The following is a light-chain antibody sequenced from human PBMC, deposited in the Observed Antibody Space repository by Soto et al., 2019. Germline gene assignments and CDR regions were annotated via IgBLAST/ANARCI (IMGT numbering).Light chain of an antibody. CDR2: AAS. V-gene: IGKV1-6*02. CDR1: QDIRND. J-gene: IGKJ1*01. CDR3: LQDYSYPRT. Sequence: AVQMTQSPPSLSASVGDRVTIVCRASQDIRNDLGWYQQKPGSAPKLLIYAASNLQTGVPSRFSGSGSGTDFTLTISSLQPEGFATYYCLQDYSYPRTFGQGTKVEIK.